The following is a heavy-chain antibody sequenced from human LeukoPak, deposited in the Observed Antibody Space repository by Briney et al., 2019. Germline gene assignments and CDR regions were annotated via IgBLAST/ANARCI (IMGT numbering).Heavy chain of an antibody. CDR2: INRSGST. J-gene: IGHJ5*02. CDR1: GGSFSGYY. D-gene: IGHD2-15*01. CDR3: ARVTAVAATGGWFDP. V-gene: IGHV4-34*01. Sequence: PSETLSLTCAVYGGSFSGYYWSWIRQPPGKGLEWIGEINRSGSTNYNPSLKSRVTISVDTSKNQFSLKLSSVTAADTAVYYCARVTAVAATGGWFDPWGQGTLVTVSS.